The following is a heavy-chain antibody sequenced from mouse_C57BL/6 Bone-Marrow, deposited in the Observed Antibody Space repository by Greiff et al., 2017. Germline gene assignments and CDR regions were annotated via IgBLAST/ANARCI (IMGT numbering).Heavy chain of an antibody. J-gene: IGHJ1*03. D-gene: IGHD2-4*01. CDR1: GFTFSSYA. V-gene: IGHV5-9-1*02. CDR2: ISSGGDYI. CDR3: KRLRLRRPPDV. Sequence: EVQLQESGEGLVKPGGSLKLSCAASGFTFSSYAMSWVRQTPEKRLEWVAYISSGGDYIYYADTVKGRFTISRDNARNTLYLHMSSWKYEDTAMYYCKRLRLRRPPDVWGKGTTVTVSS.